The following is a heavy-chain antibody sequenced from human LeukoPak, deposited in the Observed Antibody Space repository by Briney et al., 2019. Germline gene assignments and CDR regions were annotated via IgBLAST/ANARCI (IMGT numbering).Heavy chain of an antibody. CDR1: GYTFTRYY. J-gene: IGHJ6*03. Sequence: ASVKVSCKASGYTFTRYYMHWVRQAPGQGLEWMGWINPNSGGTNYAQKFQGRVTMTRDTSISTAYMELSRLRSDDTAVYYCARDIVVVGYMDVWGKGTTVTVSS. CDR2: INPNSGGT. CDR3: ARDIVVVGYMDV. D-gene: IGHD2-2*01. V-gene: IGHV1-2*02.